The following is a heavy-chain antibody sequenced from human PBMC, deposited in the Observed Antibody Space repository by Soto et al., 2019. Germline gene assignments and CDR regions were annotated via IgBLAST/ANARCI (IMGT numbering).Heavy chain of an antibody. CDR3: ATERSSGWYVDY. J-gene: IGHJ4*02. CDR2: MTPSSGNT. V-gene: IGHV1-8*01. CDR1: GYTFTSYD. Sequence: QVQLLQSGAEAEKPGASVKVSCKASGYTFTSYDINWVRQATGQGLEWMGWMTPSSGNTGYAQKFQGRVTMTGNTSLSTAYMELSSLRSGDTAVYYCATERSSGWYVDYWGPGTLVTVSS. D-gene: IGHD6-19*01.